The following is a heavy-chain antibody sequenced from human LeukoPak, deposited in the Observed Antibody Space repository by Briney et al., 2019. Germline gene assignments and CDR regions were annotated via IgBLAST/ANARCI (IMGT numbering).Heavy chain of an antibody. CDR1: GGPISSYY. V-gene: IGHV4-4*07. J-gene: IGHJ3*02. CDR3: ARAKDNYRGNDAFDI. Sequence: KPSETLSLTCTVSGGPISSYYWSWIRQPAGKGLEWIGRIYSTGGTNYNPSLNSRVTMSVDTSKSQFSLKLTSVTAADTAVYYCARAKDNYRGNDAFDIWGQGTVVTVSS. CDR2: IYSTGGT. D-gene: IGHD4/OR15-4a*01.